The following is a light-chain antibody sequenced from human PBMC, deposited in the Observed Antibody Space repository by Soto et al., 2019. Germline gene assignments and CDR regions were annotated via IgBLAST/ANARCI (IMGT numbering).Light chain of an antibody. CDR3: NSYTNGGTYV. J-gene: IGLJ1*01. V-gene: IGLV2-18*02. CDR1: SSDVGSYNG. CDR2: EGS. Sequence: QSVLTQPPSVSGSPGQSVTISCTGTSSDVGSYNGVSWYQQPPGTAPKLIIYEGSPRPSGVPDRFSGSKSGNTASLTIAGLQAEDEADYYCNSYTNGGTYVFGTGTKLTVL.